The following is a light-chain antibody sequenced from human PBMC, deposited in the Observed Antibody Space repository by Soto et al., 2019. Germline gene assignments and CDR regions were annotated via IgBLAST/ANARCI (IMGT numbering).Light chain of an antibody. V-gene: IGKV3-11*01. CDR2: DIS. J-gene: IGKJ3*01. CDR3: QQRATWPPLIT. Sequence: EIVLTQSPATLSLSPGERATLSCRTSQSVTTNFAWYQQKPGQAPRLLIYDISNRATGIPDRFSGSGSGTYFTLIISSLEPEEFAVYYCQQRATWPPLITVGPGTKVEIK. CDR1: QSVTTN.